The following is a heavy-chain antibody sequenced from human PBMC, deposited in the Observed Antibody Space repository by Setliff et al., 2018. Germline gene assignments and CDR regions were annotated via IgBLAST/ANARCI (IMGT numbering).Heavy chain of an antibody. Sequence: GESLKLSCAASGFAFSTYGIHWVRHTPGKGLEWVAYIRYGGSKKDYADYVRGRFTISRDDSKNTVSLQMSSLGAEDTAVYYCAKEIQPRRGPVYDSSGLAFDYWGQGTLVTVSS. CDR3: AKEIQPRRGPVYDSSGLAFDY. CDR1: GFAFSTYG. V-gene: IGHV3-30*02. CDR2: IRYGGSKK. D-gene: IGHD3-22*01. J-gene: IGHJ4*01.